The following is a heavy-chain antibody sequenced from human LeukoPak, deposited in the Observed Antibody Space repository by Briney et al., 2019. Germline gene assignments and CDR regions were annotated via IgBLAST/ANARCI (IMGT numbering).Heavy chain of an antibody. CDR3: ARAVGPFDY. V-gene: IGHV3-33*08. J-gene: IGHJ4*02. Sequence: GGSLRLSCAASGFTFSSYAMSWVRQAPGRGLEWVAVIWYDGTNKYYGDSVKGRFTISRDNSKNTLYLQMNSLRAEDTAVYHCARAVGPFDYWGQGTLVTVSS. CDR2: IWYDGTNK. CDR1: GFTFSSYA.